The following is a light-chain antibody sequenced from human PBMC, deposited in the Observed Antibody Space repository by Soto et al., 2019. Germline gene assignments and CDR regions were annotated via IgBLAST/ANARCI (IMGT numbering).Light chain of an antibody. V-gene: IGKV1-5*01. CDR3: QKYDSAHQT. CDR1: QSISTW. CDR2: DAS. J-gene: IGKJ1*01. Sequence: DIQMTQSPSTLSASVGDRVTITCRASQSISTWLAWYQQKPGKAPKLLIYDASSLESGVPSRFSGSASGTDFTLSISSLQPEDVATYYCQKYDSAHQTFGQGTKVDIK.